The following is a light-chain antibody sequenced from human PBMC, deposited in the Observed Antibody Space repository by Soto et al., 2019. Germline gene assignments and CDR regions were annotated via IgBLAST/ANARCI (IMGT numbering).Light chain of an antibody. CDR3: QLLNTVPRP. J-gene: IGKJ1*01. V-gene: IGKV1-9*01. Sequence: DIQLTQSPSFLSASVGDRVTITCRASQGISSYLAWYQQKPGKAPKFLIHVASTLQSGVPSRFSGSGSGTVFTLSISSLQPEDFATYYCQLLNTVPRPFGQGTKVEI. CDR1: QGISSY. CDR2: VAS.